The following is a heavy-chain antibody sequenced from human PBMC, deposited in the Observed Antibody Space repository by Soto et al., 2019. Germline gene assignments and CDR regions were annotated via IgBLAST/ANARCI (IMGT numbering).Heavy chain of an antibody. CDR3: AKDGSILTGYVYYYYMDV. Sequence: HPGGSLRLSCAASGFTFSSYAMSWVRQAPGKGLEWVSAISGSGGSTYYADSVKGRFTISRDNSKNTLYLQMNSLRAEDTAVYYCAKDGSILTGYVYYYYMDVWGKGTTVTVSS. CDR1: GFTFSSYA. V-gene: IGHV3-23*01. CDR2: ISGSGGST. J-gene: IGHJ6*03. D-gene: IGHD3-9*01.